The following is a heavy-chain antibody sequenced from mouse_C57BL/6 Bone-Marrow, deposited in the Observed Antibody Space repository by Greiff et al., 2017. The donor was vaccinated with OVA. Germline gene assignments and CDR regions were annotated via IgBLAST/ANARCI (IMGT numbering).Heavy chain of an antibody. J-gene: IGHJ3*01. CDR3: ARQMDGYRFAY. D-gene: IGHD2-3*01. V-gene: IGHV5-12*01. CDR1: GFTFSDYY. CDR2: ISNGGGST. Sequence: EVQLVESGGGLVQPGGSLKLSCAASGFTFSDYYMYWVRQTPEKRLEWVAYISNGGGSTYYPDTVKGRFPFSRDNAKNTLYLQMSRLKSEDTAMYYCARQMDGYRFAYWGQGTRVTVSA.